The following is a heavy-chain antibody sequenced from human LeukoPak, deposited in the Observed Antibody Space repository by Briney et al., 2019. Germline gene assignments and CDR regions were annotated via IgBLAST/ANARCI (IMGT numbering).Heavy chain of an antibody. J-gene: IGHJ4*02. D-gene: IGHD1-14*01. Sequence: GESLKISCAASGFTFSSYGMHWVRQAPGKGLEWVAVISYDGSNKYYADSVKGRFTISRDNSKNTLYLQMNSLRAEDTAVYYCAKDLRNIHYLDYWGQGTLVTVSS. CDR2: ISYDGSNK. CDR1: GFTFSSYG. CDR3: AKDLRNIHYLDY. V-gene: IGHV3-30*18.